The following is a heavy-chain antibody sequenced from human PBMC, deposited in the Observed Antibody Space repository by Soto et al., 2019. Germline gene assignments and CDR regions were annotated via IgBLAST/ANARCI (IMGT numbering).Heavy chain of an antibody. D-gene: IGHD2-15*01. CDR3: ARAAPRYCSGGSCYSGRDY. CDR1: GGSFSGSY. J-gene: IGHJ4*02. V-gene: IGHV4-34*01. Sequence: QVQLQQWGAGLLKPSETLSLTCAVYGGSFSGSYWSWIRQPPGKGLEWIGEINHSGSTNYNPSLKSRVTISVDTSKNQFSLKLSSVTAADTAVYYCARAAPRYCSGGSCYSGRDYWDQGTLVTVSS. CDR2: INHSGST.